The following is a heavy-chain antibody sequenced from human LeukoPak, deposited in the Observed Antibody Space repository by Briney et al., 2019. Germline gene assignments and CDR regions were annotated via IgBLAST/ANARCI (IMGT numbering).Heavy chain of an antibody. V-gene: IGHV3-21*01. D-gene: IGHD5-12*01. J-gene: IGHJ6*02. CDR3: ARAGYSGYDSKYYYVMDV. CDR2: ISDSSSYI. Sequence: GGSLRLSCAASGFTFSSYSMHWVRQAPGKGLEWVSSISDSSSYIYYADSVKGRFTISRDNSKNTLYLQMNSLRAGDTAVYYCARAGYSGYDSKYYYVMDVWGQGTTVTVSS. CDR1: GFTFSSYS.